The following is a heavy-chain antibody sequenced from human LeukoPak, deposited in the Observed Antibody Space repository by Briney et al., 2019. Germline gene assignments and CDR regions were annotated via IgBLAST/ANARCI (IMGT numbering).Heavy chain of an antibody. CDR3: ARTGYSSGWYGAHDAFDI. D-gene: IGHD6-19*01. CDR2: ISSSSTI. CDR1: GFTFSSYS. J-gene: IGHJ3*02. V-gene: IGHV3-48*01. Sequence: PGGSLRLSCAASGFTFSSYSMNWVRQAPGKGLEWVSYISSSSTIYYADSVKGRFTISRDNAKNSLYLQMNSLRAEDTAVYYCARTGYSSGWYGAHDAFDIWGQGTMVTVSS.